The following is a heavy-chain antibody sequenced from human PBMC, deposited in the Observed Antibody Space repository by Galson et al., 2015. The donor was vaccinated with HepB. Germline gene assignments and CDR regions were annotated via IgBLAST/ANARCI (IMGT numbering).Heavy chain of an antibody. V-gene: IGHV3-7*01. Sequence: SLRLSCAVFGITFSSYWMNWLRQAPGKGLECVASIKPDGTETQYVDPVKGRFTISRDNAKNSLYLQMNSLTVEDTAVYYCATGGLMYAFDIWGRGTKVTVSS. D-gene: IGHD2-8*01. CDR3: ATGGLMYAFDI. J-gene: IGHJ3*02. CDR1: GITFSSYW. CDR2: IKPDGTET.